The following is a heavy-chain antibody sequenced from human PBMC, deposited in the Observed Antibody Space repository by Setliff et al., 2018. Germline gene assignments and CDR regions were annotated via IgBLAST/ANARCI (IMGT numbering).Heavy chain of an antibody. V-gene: IGHV4-39*01. D-gene: IGHD6-19*01. J-gene: IGHJ5*02. CDR1: GDSISTNSYY. CDR2: ISSSGST. CDR3: ARATRDSGGWYYEYNWFDP. Sequence: SETLSLTCTVSGDSISTNSYYWGWIRQPPGKGLEWIGSISSSGSTYYNPPLKRQVTISVDTSRNQFSLKLYSVTASDTAQYFCARATRDSGGWYYEYNWFDPWGQGTLVTVSS.